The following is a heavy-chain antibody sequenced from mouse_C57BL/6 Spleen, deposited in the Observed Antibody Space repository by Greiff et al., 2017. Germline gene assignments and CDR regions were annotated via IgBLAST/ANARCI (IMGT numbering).Heavy chain of an antibody. Sequence: VQLQQSGAELARPGASVKLSCKASGYTFTSYGISWVKQRTGQGLEWIGEIYPRSGNTYYNEKFKGKATLTADKSSSTAYMALRSLTSEDSAVYFCANYYGTDWYFDVWGTGTTVTVSS. CDR3: ANYYGTDWYFDV. V-gene: IGHV1-81*01. J-gene: IGHJ1*03. CDR1: GYTFTSYG. D-gene: IGHD1-1*01. CDR2: IYPRSGNT.